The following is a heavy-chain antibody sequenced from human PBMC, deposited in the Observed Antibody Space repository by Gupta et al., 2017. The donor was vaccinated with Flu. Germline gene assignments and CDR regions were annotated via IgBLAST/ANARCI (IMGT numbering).Heavy chain of an antibody. J-gene: IGHJ6*02. CDR1: GGTFSSYA. CDR3: ARETGVEYSSTQTWGGGYGMDV. D-gene: IGHD6-6*01. Sequence: GAEVKKPGSSVKVSCKASGGTFSSYAISWVRQAPGQGLEWMGGIIPIFGTANYAQKFQGRVTITADESTSTAYMELSSLRSEDTAVYYCARETGVEYSSTQTWGGGYGMDVWGQGTTVTVSS. V-gene: IGHV1-69*01. CDR2: IIPIFGTA.